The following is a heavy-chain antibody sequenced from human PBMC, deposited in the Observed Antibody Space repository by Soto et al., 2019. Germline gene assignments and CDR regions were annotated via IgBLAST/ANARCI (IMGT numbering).Heavy chain of an antibody. V-gene: IGHV3-23*01. CDR2: ISGSGGST. CDR3: XXXXXGSWIQLWLPGAFDI. D-gene: IGHD5-18*01. J-gene: IGHJ3*02. Sequence: EVQLLESGGGLVQPGGSLRLSCAASGFTFSSYAMSWVRQAPGKGLEWVSGISGSGGSTYYADSVKGRFTISRDNSKXXXXXXXXXXXXXXXXXXXXXXXXXGSWIQLWLPGAFDIWGQGTMVTVSS. CDR1: GFTFSSYA.